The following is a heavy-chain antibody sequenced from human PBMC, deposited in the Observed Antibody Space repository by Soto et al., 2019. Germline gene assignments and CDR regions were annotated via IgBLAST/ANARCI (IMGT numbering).Heavy chain of an antibody. J-gene: IGHJ4*02. CDR3: AKDRGWSSADLDY. CDR2: ISYDGSSD. Sequence: QVQLVESGGGVVQPGRSLRLSCAASGFTFSSFGMHWVRQAPGKGLEWVALISYDGSSDYYVDSVKGRFTISRDKSKNTLYLQMNRLIPEDTAVYYCAKDRGWSSADLDYWGQGTLVNVSS. CDR1: GFTFSSFG. V-gene: IGHV3-30*18. D-gene: IGHD6-19*01.